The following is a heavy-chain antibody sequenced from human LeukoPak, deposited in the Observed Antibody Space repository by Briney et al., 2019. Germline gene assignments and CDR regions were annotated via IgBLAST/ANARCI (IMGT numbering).Heavy chain of an antibody. V-gene: IGHV3-48*04. CDR2: VSSTSSTI. D-gene: IGHD6-13*01. J-gene: IGHJ4*02. CDR1: GFTFSSYS. Sequence: GGSLRLSCAASGFTFSSYSMNWVRQAPGKGLEWVSYVSSTSSTIYYADSVKGRFTISRDNAKNSLYLQMNSLRAEDTAVYYCATVLEGYSSSSTLNFDYWGQGTLVTVSS. CDR3: ATVLEGYSSSSTLNFDY.